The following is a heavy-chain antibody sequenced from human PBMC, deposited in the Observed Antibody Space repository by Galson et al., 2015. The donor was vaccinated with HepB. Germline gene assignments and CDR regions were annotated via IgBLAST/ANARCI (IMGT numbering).Heavy chain of an antibody. V-gene: IGHV1-58*02. CDR1: GFTFTTSA. D-gene: IGHD6-13*01. Sequence: SVKVSCKASGFTFTTSAMQWVRQARGQSLEWIGWIVVGSGNTNYAPKFQDRVTITRDKSTSTAYMELNSLTSEDTAVYYCAAGIREFSPDLPFDYYYYGMDVWGQGTTVTVSS. J-gene: IGHJ6*02. CDR2: IVVGSGNT. CDR3: AAGIREFSPDLPFDYYYYGMDV.